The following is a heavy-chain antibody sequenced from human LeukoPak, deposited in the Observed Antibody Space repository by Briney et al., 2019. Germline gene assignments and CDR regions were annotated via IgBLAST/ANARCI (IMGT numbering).Heavy chain of an antibody. Sequence: GGSLRLSCTASGCTFSSYTINWVRQAPGKGLELVSAIHNGGGTTSYEDSVKGRFTISRDNTKNTLLLKINNLRAEDTAVYYCAKDSAFGGEDSWGQGTLVTVSS. CDR1: GCTFSSYT. D-gene: IGHD3-16*01. J-gene: IGHJ4*02. V-gene: IGHV3-23*01. CDR3: AKDSAFGGEDS. CDR2: IHNGGGTT.